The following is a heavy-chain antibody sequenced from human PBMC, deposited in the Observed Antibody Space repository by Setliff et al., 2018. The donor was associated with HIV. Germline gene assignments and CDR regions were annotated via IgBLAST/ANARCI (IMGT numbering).Heavy chain of an antibody. CDR2: ISVFNGNT. Sequence: ASVKVSCKASGYSFARYGLSWVRQAPGQGLEWMGWISVFNGNTKYAQSFQDRVAMTTETATSTAYMEMRSLRSDDTAVYFCARVPYRSAWFSGGHDAFDIWGQGTMVTVSS. CDR3: ARVPYRSAWFSGGHDAFDI. CDR1: GYSFARYG. J-gene: IGHJ3*02. D-gene: IGHD6-19*01. V-gene: IGHV1-18*01.